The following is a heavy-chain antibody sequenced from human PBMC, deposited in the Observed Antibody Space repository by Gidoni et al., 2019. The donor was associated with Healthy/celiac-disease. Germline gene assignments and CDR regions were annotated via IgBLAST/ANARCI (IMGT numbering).Heavy chain of an antibody. CDR2: ISSSSSTI. Sequence: EVQLVESGGGWVHPGGSLRLSCAASGFTCSSSSMNWVRQAPVKGLEWVSYISSSSSTIYYADSVKGRFTISRDNAKNSRYLQMNSLRDEDTAVYYCARGYQHSSGWKGGAFDIWGQGTMVTVSS. D-gene: IGHD6-19*01. CDR3: ARGYQHSSGWKGGAFDI. CDR1: GFTCSSSS. J-gene: IGHJ3*02. V-gene: IGHV3-48*02.